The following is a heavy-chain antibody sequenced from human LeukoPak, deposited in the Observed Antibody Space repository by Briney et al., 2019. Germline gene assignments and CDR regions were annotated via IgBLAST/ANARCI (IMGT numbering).Heavy chain of an antibody. CDR3: ARDGGSGPAWYYFCMDV. V-gene: IGHV1-3*01. CDR2: INAGNGNT. CDR1: GYTFTNYT. Sequence: ASVKVSCKASGYTFTNYTMHWVRQAPEQRLEWMGWINAGNGNTKYSQKFQGRVTITRDTSASTAYMELSSLRSEDTAVYYCARDGGSGPAWYYFCMDVWGKGTTVTVSS. J-gene: IGHJ6*04. D-gene: IGHD6-19*01.